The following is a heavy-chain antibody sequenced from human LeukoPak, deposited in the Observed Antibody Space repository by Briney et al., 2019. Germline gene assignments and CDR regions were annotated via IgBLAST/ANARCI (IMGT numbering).Heavy chain of an antibody. V-gene: IGHV4-34*01. J-gene: IGHJ3*02. Sequence: KPSETLSLTCAVYGGSSSGYYWSWIRQPPGRGLEWIGSIYHSGSTYYNPSLKSRVTISVDTSKNQFSLKLSSVTAADTAVYYCARGSYYYDSKAFDIWGQGTMVTVSS. CDR3: ARGSYYYDSKAFDI. CDR1: GGSSSGYY. D-gene: IGHD3-22*01. CDR2: IYHSGST.